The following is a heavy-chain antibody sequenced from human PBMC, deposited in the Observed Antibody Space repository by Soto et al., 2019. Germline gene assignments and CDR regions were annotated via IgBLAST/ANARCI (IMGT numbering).Heavy chain of an antibody. J-gene: IGHJ4*02. V-gene: IGHV3-23*01. Sequence: GGSLRLSCAASGFAFASYAMSWVRQAPGKGLEWVSGLSGGGATTYYADSVKGRFTISRDNSKNTLYLQMNSLRDEDTAIFYCVKDFNWNGNFDYWGQGTLVTVSS. D-gene: IGHD1-1*01. CDR3: VKDFNWNGNFDY. CDR2: LSGGGATT. CDR1: GFAFASYA.